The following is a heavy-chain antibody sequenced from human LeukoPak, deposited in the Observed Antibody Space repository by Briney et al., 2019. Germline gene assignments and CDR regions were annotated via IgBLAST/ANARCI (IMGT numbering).Heavy chain of an antibody. CDR1: GFTVSSNY. V-gene: IGHV3-53*01. CDR3: ARGGGDNAFDI. CDR2: IYSGGST. D-gene: IGHD2-21*02. Sequence: GGSLRLSCAASGFTVSSNYMSWVRQAPGKGLDWVAVIYSGGSTYYADSVKGRFTISRDNSKNTLYLQMNRPRAEDTAVYYCARGGGDNAFDIWGQGTMVTVSS. J-gene: IGHJ3*02.